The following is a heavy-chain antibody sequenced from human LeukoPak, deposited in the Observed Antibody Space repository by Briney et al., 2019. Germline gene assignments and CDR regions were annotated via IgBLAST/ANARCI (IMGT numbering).Heavy chain of an antibody. CDR2: IHSKTGGA. CDR1: GYTFTDYY. Sequence: ASVNVSCKASGYTFTDYYIHWVRQTPGQGLEWMGWIHSKTGGATYAQKFQGRVTMTRDTSTSTVQMELSSLKSDDTAVYYCARDRGEQWLTQRNYYFDYWGQGSLVTVSS. V-gene: IGHV1-2*02. J-gene: IGHJ4*02. D-gene: IGHD6-19*01. CDR3: ARDRGEQWLTQRNYYFDY.